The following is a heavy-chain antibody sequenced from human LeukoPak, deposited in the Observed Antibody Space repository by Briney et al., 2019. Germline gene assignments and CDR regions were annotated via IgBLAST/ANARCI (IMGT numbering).Heavy chain of an antibody. D-gene: IGHD6-13*01. CDR1: GGSFSGYY. J-gene: IGHJ4*02. CDR2: INHSGST. V-gene: IGHV4-34*01. Sequence: SETLSLTCAVYGGSFSGYYWSWIRQPPGKGLEWSGEINHSGSTNYNPSLKSRVTISVDTSKNQFSLKLSSVTAADTAVYYCARSLPARIAAAGNFIDYWGQGTLVTVSS. CDR3: ARSLPARIAAAGNFIDY.